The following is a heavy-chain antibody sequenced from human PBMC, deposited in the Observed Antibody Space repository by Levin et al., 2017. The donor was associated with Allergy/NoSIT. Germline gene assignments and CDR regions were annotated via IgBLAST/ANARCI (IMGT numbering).Heavy chain of an antibody. J-gene: IGHJ1*01. CDR1: GASVSNGFYY. V-gene: IGHV4-30-4*01. CDR2: IYNSVNT. Sequence: LRLSCTVSGASVSNGFYYWTWIRQSPETGLEWIGYIYNSVNTNYNPSLKSRLTISLDTSKNQFSLKLTSVTAADTAVYYCAIRTVTTHGENFQYWGQGSLVTVSS. D-gene: IGHD4-17*01. CDR3: AIRTVTTHGENFQY.